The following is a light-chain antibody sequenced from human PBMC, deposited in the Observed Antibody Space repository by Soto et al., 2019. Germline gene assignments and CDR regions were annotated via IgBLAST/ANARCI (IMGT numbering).Light chain of an antibody. CDR1: QSVSRSN. V-gene: IGKV3-20*01. CDR3: EQYGSSPPSIT. CDR2: GTS. Sequence: EIVLTQSPDTLSLSPGERATVSCRASQSVSRSNLAWYQHKPGQAPRLLIYGTSNRATGIPDRFTGSGSGTDLTLTISSLEPEDFAVYYCEQYGSSPPSITFDQGTRLE. J-gene: IGKJ5*01.